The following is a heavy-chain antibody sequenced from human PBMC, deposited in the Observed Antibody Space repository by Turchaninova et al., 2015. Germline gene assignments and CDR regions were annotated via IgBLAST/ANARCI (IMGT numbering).Heavy chain of an antibody. CDR1: AYPISRGYY. CDR2: IYRSGST. Sequence: QVQLQESGPGLWKPLETLSLTFPVSAYPISRGYYWGWIRQPPGKGLEWIGSIYRSGSTYYNPSLKSRVTISVDTSKNQFSLRLSSVTAADTAVYYCARRHSSPYYFDYWGQGTLVTVSS. V-gene: IGHV4-38-2*01. CDR3: ARRHSSPYYFDY. D-gene: IGHD6-6*01. J-gene: IGHJ4*02.